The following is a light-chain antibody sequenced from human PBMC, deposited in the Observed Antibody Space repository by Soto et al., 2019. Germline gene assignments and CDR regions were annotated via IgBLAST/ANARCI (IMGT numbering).Light chain of an antibody. V-gene: IGLV2-14*02. J-gene: IGLJ1*01. CDR1: SSDVGTYDL. Sequence: QSALTQPASVSGSPGQSITISCTGSSSDVGTYDLVSWYQHHPGAAPKLMIYEATRRPSGVSYRFSGSKSGNTASLTISGLQAEDEADYFCSSYSISTAYLFGTGTKLTVL. CDR3: SSYSISTAYL. CDR2: EAT.